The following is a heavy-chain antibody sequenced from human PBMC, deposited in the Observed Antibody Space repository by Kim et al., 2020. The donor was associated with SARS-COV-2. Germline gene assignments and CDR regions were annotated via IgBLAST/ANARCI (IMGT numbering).Heavy chain of an antibody. CDR1: GYTFTSYG. V-gene: IGHV1-18*01. Sequence: ASVKVSCKASGYTFTSYGISWVRQAPGQGLEWMGWISAYNGNTNYAQKLQGRVTMTTDTSTSTAYMELRSLRSDDTAVYYCARGSITMVRGVITLGVWGQGTTVTVSS. CDR2: ISAYNGNT. J-gene: IGHJ6*02. CDR3: ARGSITMVRGVITLGV. D-gene: IGHD3-10*01.